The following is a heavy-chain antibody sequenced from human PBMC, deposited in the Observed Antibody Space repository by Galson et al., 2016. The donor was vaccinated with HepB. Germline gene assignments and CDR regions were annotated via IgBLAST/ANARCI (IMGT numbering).Heavy chain of an antibody. CDR3: VRRAGTTWGLDN. CDR1: GYNFTSHW. Sequence: QSGAEVKKPGESLKISCKGSGYNFTSHWIGWVRRRPGKGLEWMGIIFPADSDIRISPSLQGQVTISADRSITTAYLQWNSRTSPDTGMYYCVRRAGTTWGLDNWGQGTLVTVAS. J-gene: IGHJ4*02. D-gene: IGHD1-1*01. V-gene: IGHV5-51*01. CDR2: IFPADSDI.